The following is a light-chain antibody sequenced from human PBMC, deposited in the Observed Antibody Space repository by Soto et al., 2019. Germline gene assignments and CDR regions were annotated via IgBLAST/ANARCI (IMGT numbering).Light chain of an antibody. CDR2: DAS. Sequence: EIVLTQSPATLSLSPGERATLSCRASQSVSSYLAWYQHKPGQAPRLLIYDASNRATGIPARFSGSGSGTGFTLTISSLEPEDFAVYYCQQRSNWPLTFGQGTRLEIK. V-gene: IGKV3-11*01. CDR1: QSVSSY. CDR3: QQRSNWPLT. J-gene: IGKJ5*01.